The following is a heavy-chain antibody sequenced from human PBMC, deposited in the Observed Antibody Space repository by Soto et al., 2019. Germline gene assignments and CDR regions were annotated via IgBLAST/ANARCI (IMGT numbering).Heavy chain of an antibody. D-gene: IGHD2-2*01. CDR1: GYSFTSYW. V-gene: IGHV5-51*01. CDR3: ARVGDIVVVPAAIGPTNWFDP. Sequence: GESLKISCKGSGYSFTSYWIGWVRQMPGKGLEWMGIIYPGDSDTRYSPSFQGQVTISADKSISTAYLQWSSLKASDTAVYYCARVGDIVVVPAAIGPTNWFDPWGQGTLVTVSS. CDR2: IYPGDSDT. J-gene: IGHJ5*02.